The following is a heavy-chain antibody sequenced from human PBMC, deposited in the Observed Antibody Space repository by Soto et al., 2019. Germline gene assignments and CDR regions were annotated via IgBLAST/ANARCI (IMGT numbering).Heavy chain of an antibody. CDR3: ARGVLH. Sequence: QVHLQDSGPGLVQPSQTLSLTCTVSGGSISSGGYYWSWIRQHPGTGLEWLGHISYSGSTYYNTSLKSRVTISVDTSRNQCSLIVNSVTAADTAVYYCARGVLHWGQGTLVTVSS. V-gene: IGHV4-31*03. CDR1: GGSISSGGYY. CDR2: ISYSGST. J-gene: IGHJ4*01.